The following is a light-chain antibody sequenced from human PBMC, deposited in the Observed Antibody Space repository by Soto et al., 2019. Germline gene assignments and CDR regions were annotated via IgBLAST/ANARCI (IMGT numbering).Light chain of an antibody. Sequence: EIVMTQSPVTLSASAGESAALSCRASQSVDNNVAWYQQKPGQAPRLLIYGASSRATGIPDRFSGSGSGTDFTLTISRLEPEDVAVYYCQQYGSSPPITFGQGTRLEI. CDR1: QSVDNN. J-gene: IGKJ5*01. V-gene: IGKV3-20*01. CDR2: GAS. CDR3: QQYGSSPPIT.